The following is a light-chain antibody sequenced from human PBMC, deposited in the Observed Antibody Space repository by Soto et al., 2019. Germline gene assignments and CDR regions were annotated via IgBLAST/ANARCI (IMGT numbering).Light chain of an antibody. CDR2: DVS. J-gene: IGLJ1*01. CDR1: ISDIGSYHY. CDR3: CSYAGSYV. Sequence: QSALTQPASVSGSLGQSITISCTGTISDIGSYHYVSWYQHHPGKAPKLIIYDVSKRPSGVPDRFSGSKSGNTASLTISGLQAEDEADYYCCSYAGSYVFGTGTKLTVL. V-gene: IGLV2-11*01.